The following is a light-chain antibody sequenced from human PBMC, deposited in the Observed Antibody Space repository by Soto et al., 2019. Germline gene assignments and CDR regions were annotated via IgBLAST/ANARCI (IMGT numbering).Light chain of an antibody. Sequence: DIQRTQSPSSLSASVGDRVAISCRAGQGITDYLNWYQQKAGKAPKLLISSASRLQSGVPSRFSGYRSGTDFTLTINSLQPEDFATYYCQQTYSAPPTFGQGTKLE. V-gene: IGKV1-39*01. CDR2: SAS. CDR1: QGITDY. CDR3: QQTYSAPPT. J-gene: IGKJ2*01.